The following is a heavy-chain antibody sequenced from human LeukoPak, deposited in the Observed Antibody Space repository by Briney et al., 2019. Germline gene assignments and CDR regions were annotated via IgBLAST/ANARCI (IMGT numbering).Heavy chain of an antibody. Sequence: PSETLSLTCTVSGGSISSYYWSWIRQPPGKGLEWIGYIYYSGTTNYNPSLKSRVTISVDTSKNQFSLKLSSVTAADTAVYYCARSQARIAADNWFDPWGQGTLVTVSS. D-gene: IGHD6-13*01. CDR1: GGSISSYY. CDR2: IYYSGTT. V-gene: IGHV4-59*12. CDR3: ARSQARIAADNWFDP. J-gene: IGHJ5*02.